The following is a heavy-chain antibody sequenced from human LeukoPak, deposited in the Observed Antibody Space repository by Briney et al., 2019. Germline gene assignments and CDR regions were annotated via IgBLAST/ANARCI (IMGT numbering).Heavy chain of an antibody. J-gene: IGHJ6*02. CDR2: MNPNSGNT. V-gene: IGHV1-8*01. Sequence: ASVKVSCKASGYTFTSYDINWVRQATGQGLEWMGWMNPNSGNTGYAQKFQGRVTMTRNTSISTAYMELSSLRSEDTAVYYCARRDPGIAAAGSGMDVWAKGPRSPSP. CDR1: GYTFTSYD. CDR3: ARRDPGIAAAGSGMDV. D-gene: IGHD6-13*01.